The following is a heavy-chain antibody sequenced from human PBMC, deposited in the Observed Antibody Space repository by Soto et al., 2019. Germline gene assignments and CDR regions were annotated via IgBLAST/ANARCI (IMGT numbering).Heavy chain of an antibody. CDR3: ARDRDSRGFTYLDS. J-gene: IGHJ4*02. D-gene: IGHD3-22*01. CDR2: IHSDGSST. CDR1: GFTFSNFW. Sequence: EVQLVESGGGLVQPGGSLRLSCAASGFTFSNFWMHWVRQAPGKGLVWVSRIHSDGSSTSFADSVKGRFTISRDNAENTLYLQMNSLRAEDTAVYYCARDRDSRGFTYLDSWGQGTLVTVSS. V-gene: IGHV3-74*01.